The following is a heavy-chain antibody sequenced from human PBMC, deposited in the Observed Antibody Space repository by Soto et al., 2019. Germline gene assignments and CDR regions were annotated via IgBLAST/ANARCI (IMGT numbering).Heavy chain of an antibody. J-gene: IGHJ6*02. D-gene: IGHD6-13*01. CDR3: AAGRGSWYDYYYGMDV. CDR2: IIPIFGTA. CDR1: GGTFSSYA. V-gene: IGHV1-69*13. Sequence: SVKVSCKASGGTFSSYAISWVRQAPGQGLEWMGGIIPIFGTANCAQKFQGRVTITADESTSTAYMELSSLRSEDTAVYYCAAGRGSWYDYYYGMDVWGQGTTVTVSS.